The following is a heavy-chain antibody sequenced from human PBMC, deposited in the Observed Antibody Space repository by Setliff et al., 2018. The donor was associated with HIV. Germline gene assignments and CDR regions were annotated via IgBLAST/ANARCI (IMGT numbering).Heavy chain of an antibody. CDR1: GGSISSNDYW. Sequence: SETLSLTCTVSGGSISSNDYWWGWIRQHPGKGLEWIGSIYYSGSTNYNPSLKSRVTISLETSTNQFSLKLYSVTAADTAVYYCARFPSSTSFYYFDYWGQGTLVTVSS. V-gene: IGHV4-31*03. CDR3: ARFPSSTSFYYFDY. CDR2: IYYSGST. D-gene: IGHD2-2*01. J-gene: IGHJ4*02.